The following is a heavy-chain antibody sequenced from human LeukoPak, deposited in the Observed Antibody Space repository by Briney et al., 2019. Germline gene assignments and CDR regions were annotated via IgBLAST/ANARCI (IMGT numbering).Heavy chain of an antibody. J-gene: IGHJ6*03. CDR1: GGTFSGYY. CDR2: INHSGST. D-gene: IGHD3-22*01. Sequence: SETLSLTCVVYGGTFSGYYWSWLRQPPGKGLEWIGEINHSGSTDYNPSLKSRVTISVDTSKNQFSLRLSSVTAADTAVYYCAGGYYYAYYYYYMDVWGKGTTVTISS. CDR3: AGGYYYAYYYYYMDV. V-gene: IGHV4-34*01.